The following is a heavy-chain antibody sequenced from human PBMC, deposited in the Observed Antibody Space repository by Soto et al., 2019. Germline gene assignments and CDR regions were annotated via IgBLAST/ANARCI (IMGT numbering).Heavy chain of an antibody. Sequence: QVTLKESGPVLVKPTETLTLTCTVSGFSLINTRLGVSWIRQPPGKALEWLGHIFSNDEKAYSTSLKSRLTISNDTSKSKVVITMINTDPVYTATYYCARIPKDTSVSYWYYFDDWGQGRLVSVSS. D-gene: IGHD3-22*01. CDR3: ARIPKDTSVSYWYYFDD. CDR1: GFSLINTRLG. J-gene: IGHJ4*02. CDR2: IFSNDEK. V-gene: IGHV2-26*01.